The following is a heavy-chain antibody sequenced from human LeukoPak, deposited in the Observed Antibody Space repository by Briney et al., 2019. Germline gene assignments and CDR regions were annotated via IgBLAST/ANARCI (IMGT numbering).Heavy chain of an antibody. CDR3: ARGVDSSSWYAYYYYYYMDV. CDR1: GGSISSSSYY. D-gene: IGHD6-13*01. J-gene: IGHJ6*03. Sequence: SETLSLTCTVSGGSISSSSYYWGWIRQPPGKGLEWIGSIYYSGSTYYNPSLKSRVTISVDTSKNQFSLKLSSVTAADTAVYYCARGVDSSSWYAYYYYYYMDVWGKGTTVTVSS. V-gene: IGHV4-39*07. CDR2: IYYSGST.